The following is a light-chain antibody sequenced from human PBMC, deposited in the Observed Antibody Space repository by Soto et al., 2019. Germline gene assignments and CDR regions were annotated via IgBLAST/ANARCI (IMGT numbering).Light chain of an antibody. CDR2: DAS. CDR1: QGISSA. J-gene: IGKJ3*01. V-gene: IGKV1-13*02. CDR3: HQFNSYPHERT. Sequence: AIQLTQSPSSLSASVGDRVTITCRASQGISSALAWYQQKPGKAPKLLIYDASSLESGVPSRFSGSGSGTDFTLTISSMQPEDFATYYCHQFNSYPHERTFGPGTKVDIK.